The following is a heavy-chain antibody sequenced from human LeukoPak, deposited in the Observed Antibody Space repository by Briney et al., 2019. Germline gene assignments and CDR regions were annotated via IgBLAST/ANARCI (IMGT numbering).Heavy chain of an antibody. CDR2: ISYDGSNK. V-gene: IGHV3-30*04. Sequence: GGSLRLSCAASGFTFSSYAMHWVRQAPGKGLEWVAVISYDGSNKYYADSVKGRFTISRDNSKNTLYLQMNSLRAEDTAVYYCARDHDPSSGWYWVGYYFDYWGQGTLVTVSS. CDR3: ARDHDPSSGWYWVGYYFDY. J-gene: IGHJ4*02. D-gene: IGHD6-19*01. CDR1: GFTFSSYA.